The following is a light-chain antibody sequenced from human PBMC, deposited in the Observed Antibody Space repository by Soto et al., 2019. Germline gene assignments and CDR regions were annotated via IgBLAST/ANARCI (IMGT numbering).Light chain of an antibody. CDR2: GAS. Sequence: PGERVTLSCRASQSVSNSYLTWYQQKPGQAPRLLIYGASTRATSIPARFSGSGSGTDFTLTISSLQPEDFAVYYCQQDYNLPPLTFGGGTKVEIK. CDR1: QSVSNSY. J-gene: IGKJ4*01. V-gene: IGKV3D-7*01. CDR3: QQDYNLPPLT.